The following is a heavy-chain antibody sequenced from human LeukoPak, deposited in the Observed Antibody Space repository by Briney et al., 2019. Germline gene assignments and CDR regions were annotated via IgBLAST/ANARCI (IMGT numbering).Heavy chain of an antibody. CDR3: ARDRQWLVDH. Sequence: PSETLSLTCTVPGDSISSYYWSWIRQPAGKGLEWIGRVYVTGSTNLNPALQGRVTMSVDTPKNQFSLKLTSVTAADTAVYYCARDRQWLVDHWGQGTLVTVSS. CDR1: GDSISSYY. V-gene: IGHV4-4*07. D-gene: IGHD6-19*01. J-gene: IGHJ5*02. CDR2: VYVTGST.